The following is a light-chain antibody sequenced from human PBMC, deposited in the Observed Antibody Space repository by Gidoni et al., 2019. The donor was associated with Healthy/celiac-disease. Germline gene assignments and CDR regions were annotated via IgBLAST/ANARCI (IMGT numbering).Light chain of an antibody. CDR3: QQYNNWPIT. V-gene: IGKV3-15*01. CDR1: QSISPN. CDR2: ATS. Sequence: EIVVTQSPATLPESPGERATLSCRVSQSISPNLAWYQQKPGQAPRLLIYATSTRATGIPARFSGSGSGTEFTLTISSLQSEDFAVYYCQQYNNWPITLGQGTRLEIK. J-gene: IGKJ5*01.